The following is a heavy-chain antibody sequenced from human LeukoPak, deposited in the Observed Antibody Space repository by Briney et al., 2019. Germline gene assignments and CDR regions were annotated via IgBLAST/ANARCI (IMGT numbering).Heavy chain of an antibody. J-gene: IGHJ4*02. CDR3: ARAGRDKVDY. CDR1: GYSISSGYY. D-gene: IGHD2-15*01. V-gene: IGHV4-38-2*02. Sequence: PSETLSLTCTVSGYSISSGYYWGWIRQPPGKGLEWIGSIYHSGSTYYNPSLKSRVTISVDTSKNQFSLKLSSVTAADTAVYYCARAGRDKVDYWGQGTLVTVSS. CDR2: IYHSGST.